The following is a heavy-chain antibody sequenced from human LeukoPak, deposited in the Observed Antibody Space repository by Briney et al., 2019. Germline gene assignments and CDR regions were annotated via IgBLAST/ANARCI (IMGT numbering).Heavy chain of an antibody. D-gene: IGHD2-15*01. CDR2: IGGSGVRT. CDR3: VRGYSFYMGV. J-gene: IGHJ6*03. CDR1: GFTFTTYG. V-gene: IGHV3-23*01. Sequence: GGSLRLSCSASGFTFTTYGMNWVRQAPGKGLEWVSGIGGSGVRTYYADSVKGRFTISRDNSRNTLYLHMNSVRAEDTAVYYCVRGYSFYMGVWGEGTTVTISS.